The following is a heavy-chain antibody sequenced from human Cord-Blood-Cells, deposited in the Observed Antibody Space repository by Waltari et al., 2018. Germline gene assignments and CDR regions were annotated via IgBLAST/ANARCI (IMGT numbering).Heavy chain of an antibody. Sequence: EVQLVESGGGLVQPGGSLRLSCAASGFTFSSYSMNWVRQAPGKGLEWVSYISRSSSTIYYADSVKGRFTISRDNAKNSLYLKMNSKGDEDTAVYYCARRGGVAARDYWGQGTLVTVSS. D-gene: IGHD6-6*01. CDR1: GFTFSSYS. V-gene: IGHV3-48*02. CDR2: ISRSSSTI. J-gene: IGHJ4*02. CDR3: ARRGGVAARDY.